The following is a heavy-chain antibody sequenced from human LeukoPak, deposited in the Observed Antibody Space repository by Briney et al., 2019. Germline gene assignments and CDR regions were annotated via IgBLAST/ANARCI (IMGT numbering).Heavy chain of an antibody. CDR2: ISSSGSTI. J-gene: IGHJ6*03. CDR3: ARFGWRAARGYYMDV. V-gene: IGHV3-48*03. D-gene: IGHD6-19*01. CDR1: GFTFSSYE. Sequence: GGSLRLSCAASGFTFSSYEMNWVRQAPGKGLEWVSYISSSGSTIYYADSVKGRFTISRDNAKNSLYLQMNSLRAEDTAVYYCARFGWRAARGYYMDVWGKGTTVTVSS.